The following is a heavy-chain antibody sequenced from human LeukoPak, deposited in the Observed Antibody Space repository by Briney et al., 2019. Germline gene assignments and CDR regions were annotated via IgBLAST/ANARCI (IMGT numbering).Heavy chain of an antibody. CDR2: MSGSGTTI. CDR1: GFTFSDYY. CDR3: TTGGGVLRFL. D-gene: IGHD3-3*01. V-gene: IGHV3-11*01. J-gene: IGHJ4*02. Sequence: PGGSLRLSCAASGFTFSDYYMTWIRQAPGKGLEWISYMSGSGTTIYYADSVKGRFTISRDNAKQTLFLQMNSLKTEDTAVYYCTTGGGVLRFLGGQGTLVTVSS.